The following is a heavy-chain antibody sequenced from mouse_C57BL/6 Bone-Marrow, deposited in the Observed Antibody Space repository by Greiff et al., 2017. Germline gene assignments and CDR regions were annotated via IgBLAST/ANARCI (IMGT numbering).Heavy chain of an antibody. V-gene: IGHV1-64*01. CDR2: IHPNSGST. J-gene: IGHJ1*03. Sequence: VQLQQPGAELVKPGASVKLSCKASGYTFTSYWMHWVKQRPGQGLEWIGMIHPNSGSTNYNEKFKSKATLTVDKSSSAAYMQLSSLTSEDSAVYYCAIYGNYWYFDVWGTGTTVTVSS. D-gene: IGHD2-1*01. CDR1: GYTFTSYW. CDR3: AIYGNYWYFDV.